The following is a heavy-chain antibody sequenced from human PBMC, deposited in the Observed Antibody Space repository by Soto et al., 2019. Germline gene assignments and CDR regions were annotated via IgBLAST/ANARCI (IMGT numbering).Heavy chain of an antibody. V-gene: IGHV4-59*08. CDR1: GGSISSYY. J-gene: IGHJ4*02. CDR2: IYYSGST. D-gene: IGHD6-19*01. Sequence: QVQLQESGPGLVKPSETLSLTCTVSGGSISSYYWSWIRQPPGTGLGWIGYIYYSGSTTYNPSLKSRVTITVGASKNQFSLKLSSVTAADTAVYYCARHVQWLVSFDYWGQGTLVTVSS. CDR3: ARHVQWLVSFDY.